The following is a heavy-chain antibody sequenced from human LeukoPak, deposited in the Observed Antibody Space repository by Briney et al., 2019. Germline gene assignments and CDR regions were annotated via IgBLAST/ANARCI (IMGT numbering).Heavy chain of an antibody. Sequence: GGSLRLSCAASGFTFSDYYMSWIRQAPGKGLEWVSYITSSGSTIYYADSVKGRFTISRDNAKNSLYLQMNSLRAEDTAVYYCARDYDSLAYTVDYWGQGTLVTVSS. J-gene: IGHJ4*02. CDR3: ARDYDSLAYTVDY. CDR1: GFTFSDYY. D-gene: IGHD3-16*01. CDR2: ITSSGSTI. V-gene: IGHV3-11*01.